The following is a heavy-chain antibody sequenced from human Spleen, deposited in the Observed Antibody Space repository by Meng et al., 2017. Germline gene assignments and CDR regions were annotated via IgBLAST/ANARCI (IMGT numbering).Heavy chain of an antibody. CDR3: ARGTSLIGLQD. V-gene: IGHV1-18*01. CDR1: GYTLTSYA. CDR2: ISPYNGNT. Sequence: QVQVVQSGSELRKPGASVKVSCKASGYTLTSYAINWLRQAPGQGLEWMGWISPYNGNTNSAQKFQDRLTMTTDTSTSTAYMELRSLRSNDTAVYYCARGTSLIGLQDWGQGTLVTVSS. D-gene: IGHD3/OR15-3a*01. J-gene: IGHJ1*01.